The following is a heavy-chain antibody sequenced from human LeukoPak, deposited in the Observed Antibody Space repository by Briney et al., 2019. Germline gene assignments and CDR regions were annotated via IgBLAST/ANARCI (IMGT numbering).Heavy chain of an antibody. Sequence: SETLSLTCTVSGGSISSYYWSWIRQPPGKGLEWIGYIYYSGSTNYNPSLKSRVTISVDTSKNQFSLKLSSVTAADTAVYYCARVRWFGDFDYWGQGTLVTVSS. D-gene: IGHD3-10*01. J-gene: IGHJ4*02. CDR3: ARVRWFGDFDY. CDR2: IYYSGST. V-gene: IGHV4-59*12. CDR1: GGSISSYY.